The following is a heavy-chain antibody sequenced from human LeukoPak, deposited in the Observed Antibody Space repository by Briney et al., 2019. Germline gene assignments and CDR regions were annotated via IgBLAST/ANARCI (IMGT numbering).Heavy chain of an antibody. CDR2: IYTSGST. D-gene: IGHD3-3*01. J-gene: IGHJ4*02. Sequence: PSETLSLTCTVSGGSISSGNYYWSWIRQPAGEGLEWIGRIYTSGSTNYNPSLKSRVTISVDTSKNQFSLKLTSVTAADTAVYYCARDAAAALNDFWSGYFFDYWGQGTLVTVSS. V-gene: IGHV4-61*02. CDR1: GGSISSGNYY. CDR3: ARDAAAALNDFWSGYFFDY.